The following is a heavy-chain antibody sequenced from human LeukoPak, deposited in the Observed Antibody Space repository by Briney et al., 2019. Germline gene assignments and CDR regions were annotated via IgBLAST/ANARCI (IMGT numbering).Heavy chain of an antibody. Sequence: ASVKVSCKASGYTFTSYGISWVRQAPGQGLEWMGWISAYNDNTNYAQKLQGRVTMTTDTSTSTAYMELRSLRSDDTAVYDCARYYYGSGSYYGNNWFDPWGQGTLVTVSS. D-gene: IGHD3-10*01. CDR2: ISAYNDNT. V-gene: IGHV1-18*01. CDR3: ARYYYGSGSYYGNNWFDP. CDR1: GYTFTSYG. J-gene: IGHJ5*02.